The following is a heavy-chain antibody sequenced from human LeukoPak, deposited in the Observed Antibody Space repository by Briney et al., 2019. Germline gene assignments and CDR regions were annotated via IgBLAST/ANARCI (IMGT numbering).Heavy chain of an antibody. D-gene: IGHD6-13*01. V-gene: IGHV3-7*04. CDR3: ARDNRAEKGQQLAN. CDR2: INGDGREK. Sequence: PGGSLRLSCAASGFTFSRFWMTWVRQAPGKGLEYVANINGDGREKYYVDSVKGRFTISRDNVRNSLFLQMSSLRVEDTAVYYCARDNRAEKGQQLANWGQGTRVTVST. CDR1: GFTFSRFW. J-gene: IGHJ4*02.